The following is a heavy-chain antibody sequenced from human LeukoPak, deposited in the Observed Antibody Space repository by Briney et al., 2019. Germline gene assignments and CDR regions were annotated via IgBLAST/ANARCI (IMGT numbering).Heavy chain of an antibody. CDR3: ARERDYDFWSGYYLDY. Sequence: SETLSLTCTVSGGSISSYYWSWIRQPAGKGLEWIGRIYTSGSTNYNPSLKSRVTMSVDTSKNQFSLKLSSVTAADTAVYYCARERDYDFWSGYYLDYWGQGTLVPVSS. CDR2: IYTSGST. CDR1: GGSISSYY. J-gene: IGHJ4*02. D-gene: IGHD3-3*01. V-gene: IGHV4-4*07.